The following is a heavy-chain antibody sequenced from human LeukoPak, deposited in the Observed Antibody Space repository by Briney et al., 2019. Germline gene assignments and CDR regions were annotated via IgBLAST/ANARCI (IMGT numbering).Heavy chain of an antibody. V-gene: IGHV3-21*01. J-gene: IGHJ4*02. D-gene: IGHD2-2*01. CDR2: ISSSSGYI. Sequence: GGFLRLSCAASGFTFNSYSMNWVRQTPGKGLEWVSSISSSSGYINYADSVKGRFTVSRDNAKNSLYLQMNSLRAEDTAVYYCARDSGYCSSTGSYVHYFDYWGQGTLVTVSS. CDR3: ARDSGYCSSTGSYVHYFDY. CDR1: GFTFNSYS.